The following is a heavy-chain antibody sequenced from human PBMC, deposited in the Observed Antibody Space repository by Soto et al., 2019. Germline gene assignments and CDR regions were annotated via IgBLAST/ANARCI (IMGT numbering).Heavy chain of an antibody. CDR3: AKALNSELYRYFYYYYGMDV. CDR1: GFTFSSYA. D-gene: IGHD1-26*01. J-gene: IGHJ6*02. Sequence: GGSLRLSCAASGFTFSSYAMSWVRQAPGKGLEWVSAISGSGGSTYYADSVKGRFTISRDNSKNTLYLQMNSLRAEDTAVYYCAKALNSELYRYFYYYYGMDVWGQGTTVTVSS. CDR2: ISGSGGST. V-gene: IGHV3-23*01.